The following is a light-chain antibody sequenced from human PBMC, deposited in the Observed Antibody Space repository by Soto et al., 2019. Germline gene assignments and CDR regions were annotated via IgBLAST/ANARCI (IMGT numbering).Light chain of an antibody. CDR2: GAA. CDR1: QSVSSN. Sequence: EIVMTQSPATLSVAPEERATLSCRASQSVSSNLAWYQQKPGQAPRHLIYGAATRATGIPARFSGSRSGTEFTLTISSLQSEDFAVYYCQQSNNWPPITFGQGTRLEIK. CDR3: QQSNNWPPIT. V-gene: IGKV3-15*01. J-gene: IGKJ5*01.